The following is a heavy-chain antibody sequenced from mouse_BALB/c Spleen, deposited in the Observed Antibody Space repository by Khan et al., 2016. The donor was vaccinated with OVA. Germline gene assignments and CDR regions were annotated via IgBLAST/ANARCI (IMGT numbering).Heavy chain of an antibody. Sequence: KDGNELIRPGTSVKMSCKASGYTFTNYWLGWVKQRPGHGLEWIGDIYPTGYYTNYNEKFKDKATLTVDTSSNTAYMQLSSLTSEDSAVYFCTRWATWFFDVWGAGTTVTVSS. CDR3: TRWATWFFDV. CDR1: GYTFTNYW. V-gene: IGHV1-63*02. J-gene: IGHJ1*01. D-gene: IGHD3-1*01. CDR2: IYPTGYYT.